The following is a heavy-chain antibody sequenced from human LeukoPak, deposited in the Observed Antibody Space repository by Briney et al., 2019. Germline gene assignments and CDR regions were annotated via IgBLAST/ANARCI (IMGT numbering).Heavy chain of an antibody. D-gene: IGHD6-13*01. CDR3: ARGWYFDS. Sequence: GGSLRLSCVASGFIFSNYDMHWVRQAPGKGLEWVAFLRYDETNEHYADSLKGRFTISRDNSKDTLYLHMNSLRVEDTAVYCCARGWYFDSWGQGTLVTVSS. J-gene: IGHJ4*02. V-gene: IGHV3-30*02. CDR2: LRYDETNE. CDR1: GFIFSNYD.